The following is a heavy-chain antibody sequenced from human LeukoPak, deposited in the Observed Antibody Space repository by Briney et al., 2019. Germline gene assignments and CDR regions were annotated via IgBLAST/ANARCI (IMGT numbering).Heavy chain of an antibody. CDR3: ARRSGRYLDY. J-gene: IGHJ4*02. CDR1: GVSISSYY. CDR2: ISTSGGA. Sequence: PSETLSLTCRVSGVSISSYYWSWIRQPPGKGLEWIGYISTSGGANYNPSLKSRVTISVDTSKNQLSLRLSSVTAADTAVYYCARRSGRYLDYWGQGTLVTVSS. D-gene: IGHD3-10*01. V-gene: IGHV4-4*09.